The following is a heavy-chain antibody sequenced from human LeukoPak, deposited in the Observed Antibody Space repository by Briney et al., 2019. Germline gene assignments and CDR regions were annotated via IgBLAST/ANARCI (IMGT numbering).Heavy chain of an antibody. CDR3: ARDCSGASCLGGMDV. CDR2: ISSSSSYI. D-gene: IGHD2-15*01. CDR1: GITYTTYS. J-gene: IGHJ6*02. V-gene: IGHV3-21*01. Sequence: GGSLRLSCAASGITYTTYSMNWVRQAPGKGLEWVSSISSSSSYIYYADSVKGRFTISRDNAKNSLYLQMNSLRAEDTAVYYCARDCSGASCLGGMDVWGQGTTVTVSS.